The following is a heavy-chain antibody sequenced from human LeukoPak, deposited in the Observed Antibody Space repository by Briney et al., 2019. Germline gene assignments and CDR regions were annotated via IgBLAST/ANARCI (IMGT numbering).Heavy chain of an antibody. J-gene: IGHJ4*02. D-gene: IGHD3-22*01. CDR2: ISAYNGNT. CDR1: GYTFTGYY. Sequence: GASVKVSCKASGYTFTGYYMHWVRQAPGQGLEWMGWISAYNGNTNYAQKLQGRVTMTTDTSTSTAYMELRSLRSDDTAVYYCARDLGYYDSRGTDYWGQGTLVTVSS. V-gene: IGHV1-18*01. CDR3: ARDLGYYDSRGTDY.